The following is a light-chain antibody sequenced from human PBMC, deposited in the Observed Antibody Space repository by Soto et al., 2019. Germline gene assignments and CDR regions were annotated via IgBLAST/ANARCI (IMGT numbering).Light chain of an antibody. CDR1: QGISSS. CDR3: QQHNSYPLT. V-gene: IGKV1-9*01. J-gene: IGKJ4*01. CDR2: AAS. Sequence: DIQLTQSPSFLSASVGDRVTITCRASQGISSSLAWYQQKPGKAPKLLIYAASTLQSGVPSRFSGSGSGTEFTLTISSLQPEDFATYYCQQHNSYPLTVGGGTKVEIK.